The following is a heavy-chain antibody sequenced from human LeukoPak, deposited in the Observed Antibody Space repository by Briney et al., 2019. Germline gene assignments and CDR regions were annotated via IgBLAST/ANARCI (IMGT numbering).Heavy chain of an antibody. D-gene: IGHD3-9*01. V-gene: IGHV3-23*01. CDR1: GFKYFSNYP. CDR2: ISAGGDDT. CDR3: ARDILSGDYSGF. Sequence: GGSLRLSCAASGFKYFSNYPMRWVRQAPGKGLEWVSTISAGGDDTKYAVSVKSRFTISRDNSRDTLFLQMNSLSAEDTGVYFCARDILSGDYSGFWGQGTLVTVSS. J-gene: IGHJ4*02.